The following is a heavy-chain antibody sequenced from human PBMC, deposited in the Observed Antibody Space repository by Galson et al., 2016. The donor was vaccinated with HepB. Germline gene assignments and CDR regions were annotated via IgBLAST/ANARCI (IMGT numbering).Heavy chain of an antibody. J-gene: IGHJ4*02. CDR3: ARDVQFRFDF. CDR1: GYRFHTYG. Sequence: SVKVSCKASGYRFHTYGISWVRQAPGQGLEWLGWISANSGNTNYAQKFRDRVTMTRDTSASTVYIDLRSLRSDDTAVYYCARDVQFRFDFWGQGTLVTVSS. V-gene: IGHV1-18*04. CDR2: ISANSGNT. D-gene: IGHD5-24*01.